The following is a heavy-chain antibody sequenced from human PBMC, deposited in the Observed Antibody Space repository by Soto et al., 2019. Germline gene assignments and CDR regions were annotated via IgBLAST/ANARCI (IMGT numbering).Heavy chain of an antibody. J-gene: IGHJ6*02. CDR1: GGTFSSYT. CDR2: IIPILGIA. CDR3: APAYCGGDCYSSIPGGMDV. Sequence: QVQLVQSGAEVKKPGSSVKVSCKASGGTFSSYTISWVRQAPGQGLEWMGRIIPILGIANYAQKFQGRVTITADKSTSTAYMELSSLRSEDTAVYYCAPAYCGGDCYSSIPGGMDVWGQGTTVTVSS. D-gene: IGHD2-21*02. V-gene: IGHV1-69*02.